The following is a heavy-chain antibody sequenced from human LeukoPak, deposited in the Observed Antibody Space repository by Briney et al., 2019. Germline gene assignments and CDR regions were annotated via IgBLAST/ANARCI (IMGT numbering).Heavy chain of an antibody. Sequence: TGGSLRLSCAASGFSFSVYSIDWVRQAPGKGLEWVSSISGSSRYIHHADPVKGRFTISRDNAKNSVFLQMNSLRAEDTAVYYCARVGYTSGWYFDYWGRGTLVTVSS. CDR3: ARVGYTSGWYFDY. CDR1: GFSFSVYS. D-gene: IGHD6-19*01. V-gene: IGHV3-21*01. CDR2: ISGSSRYI. J-gene: IGHJ4*02.